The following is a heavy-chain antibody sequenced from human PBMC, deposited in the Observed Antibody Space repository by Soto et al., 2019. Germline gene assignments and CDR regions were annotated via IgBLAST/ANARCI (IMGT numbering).Heavy chain of an antibody. J-gene: IGHJ6*02. V-gene: IGHV4-39*01. D-gene: IGHD3-10*01. CDR3: AREWFGDTSDYYYYGMDV. CDR2: IYYSGST. CDR1: GGSISSSSYY. Sequence: PSETLSLTCTVSGGSISSSSYYWGWIRQPPGKGLEWIGSIYYSGSTYYNPSLKSRVTISVDTSKNQFSLKLSSVTAADTAVYYCAREWFGDTSDYYYYGMDVWGQGTTVTVSS.